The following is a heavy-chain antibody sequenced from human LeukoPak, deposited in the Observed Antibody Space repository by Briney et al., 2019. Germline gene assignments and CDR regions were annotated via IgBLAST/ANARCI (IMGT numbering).Heavy chain of an antibody. CDR2: IYYSGST. V-gene: IGHV4-59*01. CDR1: GGSISSYY. Sequence: SETLSLTCTASGGSISSYYWSWIRQPPGQGLEWIGYIYYSGSTNYNPSLKSRVTISVDTSKNQFSLKLSSVTAADTAVYYCARDANLYYYDSSGYYWSYFDYWGQGTPVTVSS. CDR3: ARDANLYYYDSSGYYWSYFDY. D-gene: IGHD3-22*01. J-gene: IGHJ4*02.